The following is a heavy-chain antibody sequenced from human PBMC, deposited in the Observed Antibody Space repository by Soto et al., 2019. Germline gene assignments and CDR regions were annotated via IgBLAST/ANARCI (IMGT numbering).Heavy chain of an antibody. J-gene: IGHJ4*02. Sequence: GGSLRLSCAASGFTFNEYYMSWIRQAPGKGLEWISYSSNSGTFARYADSVKGRFSISRDNAKNSLYPQINSLRGDDTAIYYCARSGDNYNLLDYWGQGTPVTVSS. CDR3: ARSGDNYNLLDY. CDR2: SSNSGTFA. D-gene: IGHD1-1*01. V-gene: IGHV3-11*06. CDR1: GFTFNEYY.